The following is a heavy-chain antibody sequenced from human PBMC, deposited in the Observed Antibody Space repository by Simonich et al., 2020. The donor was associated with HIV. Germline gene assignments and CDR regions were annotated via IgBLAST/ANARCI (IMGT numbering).Heavy chain of an antibody. CDR1: GYTFTDYY. V-gene: IGHV1-69-2*01. CDR2: VDPEQDET. D-gene: IGHD1-1*01. CDR3: ATVGLRDGYNYY. Sequence: EVQLVQSGAEVKKPGATVKISCRVFGYTFTDYYIHWVQQVPGKGLEWIGLVDPEQDETIYAEKCQGRLTITADTSPDIAYMELSSLRSEDTAVYYCATVGLRDGYNYYWGQGTLITVSS. J-gene: IGHJ4*02.